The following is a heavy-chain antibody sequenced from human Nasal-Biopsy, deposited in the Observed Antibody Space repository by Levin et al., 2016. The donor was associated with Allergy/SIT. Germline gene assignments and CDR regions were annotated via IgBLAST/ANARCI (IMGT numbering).Heavy chain of an antibody. V-gene: IGHV4-59*01. Sequence: SETLSLTCTVSDGSITTYYWSWIRQPPGKGLEWIGDTYFSGYTNYNPSLKSRVTISIDTSKSHFSLRLSSVSAADTAVYYCAREREYFYGEKKKPWPDAFDIWGQGTVVTVSS. D-gene: IGHD3-10*01. CDR3: AREREYFYGEKKKPWPDAFDI. J-gene: IGHJ3*02. CDR1: DGSITTYY. CDR2: TYFSGYT.